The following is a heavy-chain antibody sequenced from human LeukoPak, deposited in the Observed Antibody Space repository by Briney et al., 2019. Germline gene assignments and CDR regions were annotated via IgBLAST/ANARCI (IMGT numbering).Heavy chain of an antibody. D-gene: IGHD2-15*01. J-gene: IGHJ4*02. CDR1: GYTFTCYY. V-gene: IGHV1-2*02. Sequence: GASVKVSCKASGYTFTCYYMHWVRQAPGQGLEWMGWINPNSGGTNYAQKFQGRVTMTRDTSISTAYMELSRLRSDDTAVYYCARDLGYCSGGSCYHYFDYWGQGTLVTVSS. CDR2: INPNSGGT. CDR3: ARDLGYCSGGSCYHYFDY.